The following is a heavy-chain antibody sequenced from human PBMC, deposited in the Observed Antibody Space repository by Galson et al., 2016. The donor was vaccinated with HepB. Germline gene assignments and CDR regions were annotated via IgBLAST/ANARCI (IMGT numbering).Heavy chain of an antibody. D-gene: IGHD2-21*01. J-gene: IGHJ4*02. V-gene: IGHV3-21*01. Sequence: SLRLSCAVSGFNFNIYRMNWVRQAPGKGLEWVAAIGFNPNNLYYADSVKGRFTIARDNTRSSLFLQMNSLTVEDTAVYFCARYHILGPGVVYYFDKWGQGTLVTVSS. CDR2: IGFNPNNL. CDR1: GFNFNIYR. CDR3: ARYHILGPGVVYYFDK.